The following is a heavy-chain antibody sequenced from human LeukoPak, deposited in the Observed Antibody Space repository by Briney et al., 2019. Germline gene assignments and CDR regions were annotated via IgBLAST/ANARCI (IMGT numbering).Heavy chain of an antibody. D-gene: IGHD3-10*01. J-gene: IGHJ3*01. CDR2: ISAYKGNT. V-gene: IGHV1-18*01. Sequence: GASVKVSCKASGYTFSTYGISWVRQASGQGLEWMGWISAYKGNTYYAQKLQGRVTMTTDTSTSTAYMELRSLRSDDTAIYYCARDLYYYGSGSYYDVFDVWGQGTMVTVSS. CDR1: GYTFSTYG. CDR3: ARDLYYYGSGSYYDVFDV.